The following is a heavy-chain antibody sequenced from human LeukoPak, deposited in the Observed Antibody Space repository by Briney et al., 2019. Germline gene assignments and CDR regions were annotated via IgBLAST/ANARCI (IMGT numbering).Heavy chain of an antibody. CDR3: ATGYCSSTSCYGFDY. J-gene: IGHJ4*02. V-gene: IGHV1-69*05. CDR2: IIPIFGTA. D-gene: IGHD2-2*01. CDR1: GGTFSSYA. Sequence: SVKVSCKASGGTFSSYAISWVRQAPGQGLEWMGGIIPIFGTANYEQKFQGRVTITTDESTSTAYMELSRLRSEDTAVYYCATGYCSSTSCYGFDYWGQGSLVTVSS.